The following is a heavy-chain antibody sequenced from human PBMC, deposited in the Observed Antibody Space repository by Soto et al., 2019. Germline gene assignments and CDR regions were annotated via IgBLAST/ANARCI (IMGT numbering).Heavy chain of an antibody. D-gene: IGHD1-1*01. V-gene: IGHV1-69*13. CDR3: ASTKNWTHYYYGMDV. Sequence: SVKVSCKASGGTFSSYAISWVRQAPGQGLEWMGGIIPIFGTANYAQKFQGRVTITADESTSTAYMELSSLRSEDTAVYYCASTKNWTHYYYGMDVWGQGTTVTVSS. J-gene: IGHJ6*02. CDR2: IIPIFGTA. CDR1: GGTFSSYA.